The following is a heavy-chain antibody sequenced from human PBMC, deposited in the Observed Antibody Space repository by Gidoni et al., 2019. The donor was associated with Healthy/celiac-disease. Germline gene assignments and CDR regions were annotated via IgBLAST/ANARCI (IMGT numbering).Heavy chain of an antibody. D-gene: IGHD2-2*01. CDR2: IYWDDDK. Sequence: QITLKESGPTLVKPTQTLTLTCTFSGFSLSTSGVGVGWIRQPPGKALEWLALIYWDDDKRYSPSLKSRLTITKDTPKNQVVLTMTNMDPVDTATYYCAHRPVGYCSSTSCWGPNGWFDPWGQGTLVTVSS. CDR3: AHRPVGYCSSTSCWGPNGWFDP. J-gene: IGHJ5*02. CDR1: GFSLSTSGVG. V-gene: IGHV2-5*02.